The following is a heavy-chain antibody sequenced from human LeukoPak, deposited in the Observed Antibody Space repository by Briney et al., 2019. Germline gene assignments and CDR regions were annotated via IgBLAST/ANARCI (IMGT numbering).Heavy chain of an antibody. CDR1: GYTFTGYY. D-gene: IGHD3-3*01. J-gene: IGHJ4*02. Sequence: GASVKVSCKASGYTFTGYYMHWVRQAPGQGLEWMGWINPNSGGTNYAQKFQGRVTMTRDTSISTAYMELSRLRSDDTAVYYCARDGGFLEWLFFYWGQGTLVTVSS. CDR3: ARDGGFLEWLFFY. CDR2: INPNSGGT. V-gene: IGHV1-2*02.